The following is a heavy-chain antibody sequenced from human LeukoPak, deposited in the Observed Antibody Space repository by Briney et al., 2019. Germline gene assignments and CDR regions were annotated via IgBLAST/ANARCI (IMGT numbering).Heavy chain of an antibody. Sequence: GRSLRLSCAASGFTSSSYGMHWVRQAPGKGLEWVALISCDGSTEYYGDSVRGRFTISRDNSKSTMFLQMNSLRDEDTAVYYCAKGSGWYADYWGQGTLVTVSS. CDR3: AKGSGWYADY. V-gene: IGHV3-30*18. D-gene: IGHD6-13*01. CDR1: GFTSSSYG. J-gene: IGHJ4*02. CDR2: ISCDGSTE.